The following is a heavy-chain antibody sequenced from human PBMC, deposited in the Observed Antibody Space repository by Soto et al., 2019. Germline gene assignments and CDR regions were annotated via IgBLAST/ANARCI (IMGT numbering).Heavy chain of an antibody. D-gene: IGHD3-22*01. CDR3: ARVIADTYYYDSTFDY. CDR2: ISTSSSYI. CDR1: GFTFSSYG. V-gene: IGHV3-21*01. Sequence: GGSLRLSCAASGFTFSSYGMNWVRQAPGKGLEWVSSISTSSSYIYYADSVKGRFTISRDNAKDSLYLQMNSLRAEGTAVYYCARVIADTYYYDSTFDYWGRGTLVTVSS. J-gene: IGHJ4*02.